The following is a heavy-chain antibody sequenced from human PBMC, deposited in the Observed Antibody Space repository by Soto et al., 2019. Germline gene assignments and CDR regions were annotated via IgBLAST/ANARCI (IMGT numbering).Heavy chain of an antibody. V-gene: IGHV3-30-3*01. CDR2: ISYDGSNK. CDR3: GSGSYFY. Sequence: SLRLSCAASGFTFDDYAMHWVRQAPGKGLEWVAVISYDGSNKYYADSVKGRFTISRDNSKNTLYLQMNSLRAEDTAVYYYGSGSYFYWGQGTLVTVSS. J-gene: IGHJ4*02. D-gene: IGHD3-10*01. CDR1: GFTFDDYA.